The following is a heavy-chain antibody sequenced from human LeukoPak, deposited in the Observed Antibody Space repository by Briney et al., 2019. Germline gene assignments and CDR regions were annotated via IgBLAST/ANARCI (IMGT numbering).Heavy chain of an antibody. CDR2: LSGSTGTM. Sequence: GGSLRLSCVVSGFTLTNFHMNWVRQAPGKGLEWVSYLSGSTGTMYYADSVKGRFTISRDTAKNSLYLQMNSLRAEDTAVYYCAKGSGHYYFDCWGQGTLVTVSS. CDR1: GFTLTNFH. D-gene: IGHD2-21*02. J-gene: IGHJ4*02. CDR3: AKGSGHYYFDC. V-gene: IGHV3-48*01.